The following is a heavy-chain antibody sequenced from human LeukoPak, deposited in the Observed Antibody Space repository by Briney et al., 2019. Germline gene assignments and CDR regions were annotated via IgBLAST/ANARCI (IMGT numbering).Heavy chain of an antibody. J-gene: IGHJ4*02. Sequence: GGSLRLSCAASGFRLGDYWMSWVRQAPGKGLEWVANMKEDGSGEYYVDSVKGRFIISRDNAKNSVYLQMNSLRAEDTALYYCARDHLIPLAGNDYWGQGTLVTVSS. CDR2: MKEDGSGE. D-gene: IGHD6-19*01. CDR1: GFRLGDYW. CDR3: ARDHLIPLAGNDY. V-gene: IGHV3-7*01.